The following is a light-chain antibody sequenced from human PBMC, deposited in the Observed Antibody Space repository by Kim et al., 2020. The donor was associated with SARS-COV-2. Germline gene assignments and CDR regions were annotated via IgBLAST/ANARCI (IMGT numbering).Light chain of an antibody. V-gene: IGLV3-19*01. CDR2: DKN. J-gene: IGLJ3*02. Sequence: ALGQTVRITCQGDSLSSYYATWYQQKPGQAPVLVIYDKNNRPSGIPDRFSGSSSGNTASLTITGAQAEDEADYYCNSRDSSGNHLVFGGGTKLTVL. CDR3: NSRDSSGNHLV. CDR1: SLSSYY.